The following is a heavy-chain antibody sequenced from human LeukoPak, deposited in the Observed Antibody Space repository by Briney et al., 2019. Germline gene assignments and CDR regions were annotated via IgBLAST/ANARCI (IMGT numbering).Heavy chain of an antibody. CDR2: IYYSGST. J-gene: IGHJ5*02. CDR3: ARDRGDGYNYYWFDP. Sequence: PSETLSLTCTVSGGSISSYYWSWIRQPPGKGLEWIGYIYYSGSTNYNPSLKSRVTISVDTSKNQFSLKLSSVTAADTAVYYCARDRGDGYNYYWFDPWGQGTLVTVSS. CDR1: GGSISSYY. D-gene: IGHD5-24*01. V-gene: IGHV4-59*01.